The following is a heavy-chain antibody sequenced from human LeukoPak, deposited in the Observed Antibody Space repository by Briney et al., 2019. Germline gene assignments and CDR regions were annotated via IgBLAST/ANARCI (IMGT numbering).Heavy chain of an antibody. D-gene: IGHD2-2*01. Sequence: GGSLRLSCAASGFTFSSYAMSWVRQAPGKGLEWVSAISGGGDSTFCADSVKGRFTISRDNSKNTLYLQMSSLRAEDTAIYYCAKEEYSTRYYYYGMDVWGQGTTVTVSS. V-gene: IGHV3-23*01. CDR1: GFTFSSYA. CDR3: AKEEYSTRYYYYGMDV. J-gene: IGHJ6*02. CDR2: ISGGGDST.